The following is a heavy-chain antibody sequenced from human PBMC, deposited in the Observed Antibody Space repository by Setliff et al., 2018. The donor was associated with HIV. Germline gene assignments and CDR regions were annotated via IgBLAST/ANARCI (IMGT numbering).Heavy chain of an antibody. Sequence: HGESLKISCQGSGYSFTTNWIAWVRQVPGKGLEWMGIVYPADSDSTYSPSFQGQVTISADTSISTAYLHFSSLKASDTAIYYCATLDPNYGDYCNYWGQGTLVTVSS. CDR1: GYSFTTNW. CDR2: VYPADSDS. D-gene: IGHD4-17*01. CDR3: ATLDPNYGDYCNY. V-gene: IGHV5-51*01. J-gene: IGHJ4*02.